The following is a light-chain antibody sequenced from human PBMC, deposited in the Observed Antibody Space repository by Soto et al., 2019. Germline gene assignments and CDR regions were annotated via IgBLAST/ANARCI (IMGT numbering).Light chain of an antibody. CDR1: QSVLYSSNNRNY. J-gene: IGKJ3*01. V-gene: IGKV4-1*01. Sequence: DIVMTQSPDSLAVSLGERATINCKSSQSVLYSSNNRNYLAWYQQKPRQPPKLLIYWASTRESGVPDRFSASGSGTDFTLTINSLQAEAVAVYYCQQYYDTPLTFGPGTKVDIK. CDR3: QQYYDTPLT. CDR2: WAS.